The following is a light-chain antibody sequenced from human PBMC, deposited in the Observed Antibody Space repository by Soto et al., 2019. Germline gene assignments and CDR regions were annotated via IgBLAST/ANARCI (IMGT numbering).Light chain of an antibody. J-gene: IGLJ2*01. Sequence: QSALPQPASVSGSPGQSITISCTGTSSDVGSYNLVSWYQHHPGKAPKLMIYEGNKRPSGVSNRLSGSKSGNTASLTISGLQAEDEADYYCCSYAGSSTPVVFGGGTKLTVL. CDR3: CSYAGSSTPVV. V-gene: IGLV2-23*01. CDR2: EGN. CDR1: SSDVGSYNL.